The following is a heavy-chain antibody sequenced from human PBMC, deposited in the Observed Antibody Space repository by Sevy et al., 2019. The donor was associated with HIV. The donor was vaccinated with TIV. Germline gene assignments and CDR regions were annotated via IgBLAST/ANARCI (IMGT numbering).Heavy chain of an antibody. D-gene: IGHD3-10*01. CDR2: ISSSGSTI. CDR3: ARDISPYYYGSGGPAHDAFDI. J-gene: IGHJ3*02. V-gene: IGHV3-48*03. Sequence: GGSLRLSCAASGFTFSSYEMNWVRQAPGKGLEWVSYISSSGSTIYYADSVKGRFTISRENAKNSLYLQMNSLRAEDTAVDYCARDISPYYYGSGGPAHDAFDIWGQGTMVTVSS. CDR1: GFTFSSYE.